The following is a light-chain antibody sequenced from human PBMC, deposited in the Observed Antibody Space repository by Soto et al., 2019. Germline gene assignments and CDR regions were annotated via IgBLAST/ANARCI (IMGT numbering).Light chain of an antibody. V-gene: IGKV3-15*01. CDR2: GAS. CDR3: QQYNNWPMT. J-gene: IGKJ1*01. Sequence: EIVMTQSPATLSVSPGERATLSCRASQSVSSNLAWYQRKPGQAPRLLIYGASTRATGIPARFSGSGSGTEFTLTISSLQSEDFVVYYCQQYNNWPMTFGQGTKVEIK. CDR1: QSVSSN.